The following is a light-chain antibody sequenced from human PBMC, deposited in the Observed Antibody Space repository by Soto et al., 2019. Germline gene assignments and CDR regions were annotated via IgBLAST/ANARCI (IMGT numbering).Light chain of an antibody. CDR1: QSVSIS. Sequence: EIVMAQSPASLSVSPGQVATLSCSASQSVSISLAWYQQKPGQAPRLLIYAASTRATGIPDRFSGSGSGTDFTLTISSLQSEDFAVYYCQQHNNWPPLNFGGGTKVDIK. V-gene: IGKV3-15*01. J-gene: IGKJ4*01. CDR2: AAS. CDR3: QQHNNWPPLN.